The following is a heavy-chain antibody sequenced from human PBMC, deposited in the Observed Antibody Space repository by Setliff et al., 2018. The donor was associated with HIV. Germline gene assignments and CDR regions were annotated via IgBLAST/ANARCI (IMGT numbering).Heavy chain of an antibody. V-gene: IGHV4-61*02. CDR1: GYSISSGYY. D-gene: IGHD3-10*01. Sequence: SETLSLTCAVSGYSISSGYYWSWIRQPAGKGLEWIGRIYTSGSTNYNPSLKSRVTISLDKNQFSLKLSSVTAADTAVYYCARESGLQVRGAMYYYMDVWGTGTTVTVSS. CDR3: ARESGLQVRGAMYYYMDV. CDR2: IYTSGST. J-gene: IGHJ6*03.